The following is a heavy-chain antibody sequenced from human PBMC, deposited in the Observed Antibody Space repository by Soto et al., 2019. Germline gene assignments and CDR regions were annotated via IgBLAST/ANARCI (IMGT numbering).Heavy chain of an antibody. D-gene: IGHD1-26*01. J-gene: IGHJ4*02. Sequence: GGSLRLSCAASGFTFSSYGMHWVRQAPGKGLEWVAVISYDGSNKYYADSVKGRFTISRDNSKNTLYLQMNSLRAEDTAVYYCAKSREGYYFDYRGKGTLVTVSS. CDR1: GFTFSSYG. CDR3: AKSREGYYFDY. CDR2: ISYDGSNK. V-gene: IGHV3-30*18.